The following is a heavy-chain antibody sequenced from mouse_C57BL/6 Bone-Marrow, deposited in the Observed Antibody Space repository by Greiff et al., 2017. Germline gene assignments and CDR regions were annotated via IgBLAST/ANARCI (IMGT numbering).Heavy chain of an antibody. D-gene: IGHD2-1*01. CDR3: AHGNYFYWYFAV. CDR1: GYTFTSYW. V-gene: IGHV1-72*01. J-gene: IGHJ1*03. CDR2: IAPNSGGT. Sequence: QVQLQQPGAELVKPGASVKLSCKASGYTFTSYWMHWVKQRPGRGIEWSGRIAPNSGGTKYNEKFKSKATLTVDKPSSTAYMQLSSLPSEDSAVYYCAHGNYFYWYFAVWGTGTTVTVSS.